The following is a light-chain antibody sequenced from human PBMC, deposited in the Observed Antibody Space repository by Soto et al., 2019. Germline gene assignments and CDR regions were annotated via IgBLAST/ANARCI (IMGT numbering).Light chain of an antibody. CDR3: QQYGSSPPCT. CDR2: GAS. Sequence: EIVLTQSPGTLSLSPGERATLSCRASQSVSSSYLAWYQQKPGQAPRLLIYGASSRATGIPDRFGGSGSGTDFNLTISRLEPEAVALYYCQQYGSSPPCTFGQGTKLEIK. J-gene: IGKJ2*02. V-gene: IGKV3-20*01. CDR1: QSVSSSY.